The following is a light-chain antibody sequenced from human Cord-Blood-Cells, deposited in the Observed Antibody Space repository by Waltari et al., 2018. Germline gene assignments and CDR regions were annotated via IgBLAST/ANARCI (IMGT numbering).Light chain of an antibody. V-gene: IGLV2-23*02. CDR3: CSYAGSSTL. Sequence: QSALTQPASVSGSPGQSITIPCTGTSSDVGSYNLVSWYQQHHGKAPKLMNYEVSKRPSGVSNRFSGSKSGNTASLTISGLQAEDEADYYCCSYAGSSTLFGGGTKLTVL. CDR2: EVS. J-gene: IGLJ2*01. CDR1: SSDVGSYNL.